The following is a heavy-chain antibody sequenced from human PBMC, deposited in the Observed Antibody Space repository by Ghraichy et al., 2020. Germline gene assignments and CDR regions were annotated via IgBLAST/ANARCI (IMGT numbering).Heavy chain of an antibody. CDR2: IHSSGSA. V-gene: IGHV4-59*01. Sequence: SETLSLTCTVSGGSISPYYWSWIRQPPGKGLEWLGYIHSSGSAKYSPSLNSRVTFSIDTSKNHLSLKLNSVTAADTAVYYCARAGPRDWYSDLWGRGTLVAISS. J-gene: IGHJ2*01. CDR3: ARAGPRDWYSDL. CDR1: GGSISPYY.